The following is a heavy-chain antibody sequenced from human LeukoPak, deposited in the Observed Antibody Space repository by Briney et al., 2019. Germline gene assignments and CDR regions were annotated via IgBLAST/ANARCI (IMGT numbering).Heavy chain of an antibody. D-gene: IGHD2-21*02. V-gene: IGHV4-61*05. Sequence: PSETLSLTCTVLGDSLRSSSYSWGWIRQPPGKGLEWIGYFSYTGSTNCNPSLKGRVTISVDTSKNHFSLKLTSVTAADTAVYYCARNYCGGACYWDYFDYWGPGTLVTVSS. CDR1: GDSLRSSSYS. CDR2: FSYTGST. CDR3: ARNYCGGACYWDYFDY. J-gene: IGHJ4*02.